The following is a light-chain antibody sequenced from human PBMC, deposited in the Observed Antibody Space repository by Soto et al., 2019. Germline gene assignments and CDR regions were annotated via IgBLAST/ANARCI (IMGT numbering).Light chain of an antibody. CDR3: QQYVT. J-gene: IGKJ2*01. Sequence: DIQLTQSPSTLSASVGDTVTITCRANETISSGLAWYQQRPGKAPRLLMYKASSLERGVPSRFSGGGSGPEFTLTISSLQPDDFATYYCQQYVTFGQGTNLEIK. CDR1: ETISSG. V-gene: IGKV1-5*03. CDR2: KAS.